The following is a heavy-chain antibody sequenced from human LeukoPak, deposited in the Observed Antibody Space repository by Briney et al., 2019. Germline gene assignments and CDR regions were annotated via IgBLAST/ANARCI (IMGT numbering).Heavy chain of an antibody. J-gene: IGHJ2*01. CDR3: ARLIVWSGYYDYWYFDL. V-gene: IGHV1-69*02. CDR2: IIPILGIA. Sequence: GASVKVSCKASGGTFSSYTISWVRQAPGQGLEWMGRIIPILGIANYAQKFQGRVTITADKPTSTAYMELSSLRSEDTAVYYCARLIVWSGYYDYWYFDLWGRGTLVTVSS. CDR1: GGTFSSYT. D-gene: IGHD3-3*01.